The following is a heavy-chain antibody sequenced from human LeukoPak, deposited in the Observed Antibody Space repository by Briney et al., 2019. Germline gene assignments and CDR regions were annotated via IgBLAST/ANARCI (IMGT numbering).Heavy chain of an antibody. Sequence: GRSLRLSCAASGFTFSSYGMHWVRQAPGKGLEWVAVISYDGSNKYYADSVKGRFTISRDNSKNTLYLQMNSLRAEDTAVYYCAKVVGQLSRPIFDYWGQGTLVTVSS. CDR3: AKVVGQLSRPIFDY. D-gene: IGHD2-2*01. CDR2: ISYDGSNK. V-gene: IGHV3-30*18. J-gene: IGHJ4*02. CDR1: GFTFSSYG.